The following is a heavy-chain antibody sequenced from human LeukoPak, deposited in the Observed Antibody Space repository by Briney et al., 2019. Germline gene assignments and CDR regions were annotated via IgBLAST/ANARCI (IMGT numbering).Heavy chain of an antibody. CDR3: ARLDCSGGGCYSGTDY. J-gene: IGHJ4*02. CDR2: IIPFFGTA. Sequence: SVKVSCKASGGTFSSYTISWVRQAPGQGLEWMGGIIPFFGTANYAQKFQGRVTITADESTSTAYMELSLRSEDTAVYYCARLDCSGGGCYSGTDYWGQGTLVTVSS. V-gene: IGHV1-69*13. D-gene: IGHD2-15*01. CDR1: GGTFSSYT.